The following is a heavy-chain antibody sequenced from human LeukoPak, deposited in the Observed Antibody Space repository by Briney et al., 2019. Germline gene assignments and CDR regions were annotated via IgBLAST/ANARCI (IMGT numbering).Heavy chain of an antibody. J-gene: IGHJ4*02. Sequence: GGSLRLSCAASGFTFSSYGMHWVRQAPGKGLEWVAFIRYDGGYKYYADSEKGRFTISRDNSKNTLYLQMNSLRAEDTAVYYCARDYYDSSGYYYIDYWGQGTLVTVSS. V-gene: IGHV3-30*02. CDR1: GFTFSSYG. CDR2: IRYDGGYK. D-gene: IGHD3-22*01. CDR3: ARDYYDSSGYYYIDY.